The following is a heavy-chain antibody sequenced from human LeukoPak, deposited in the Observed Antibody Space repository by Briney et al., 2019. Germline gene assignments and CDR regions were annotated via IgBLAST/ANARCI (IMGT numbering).Heavy chain of an antibody. CDR1: GYTFTSYG. D-gene: IGHD3-10*01. J-gene: IGHJ5*02. Sequence: SVKVSCKASGYTFTSYGISWVRQAPGQGLEWMGGIIPIFGTANYAQKFQGRVTITADESTSTAYMELSSLRSEDTAVYYCARAGGSGSYYNQNNWFDPWGQGTLVTVSS. CDR3: ARAGGSGSYYNQNNWFDP. V-gene: IGHV1-69*13. CDR2: IIPIFGTA.